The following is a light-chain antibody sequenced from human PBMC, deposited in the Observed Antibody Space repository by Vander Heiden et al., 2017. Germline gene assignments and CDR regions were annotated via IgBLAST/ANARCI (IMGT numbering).Light chain of an antibody. V-gene: IGKV1-27*01. CDR1: QGISNY. J-gene: IGKJ1*01. Sequence: IQMTQSPSSLSASVGDRVTITCRASQGISNYLAWYQQKPGKVPSRFSGSGSGTAFTLTISSLQPEDVAAYYCKKYNSARWTFGQGTKVEIK. CDR3: KKYNSARWT.